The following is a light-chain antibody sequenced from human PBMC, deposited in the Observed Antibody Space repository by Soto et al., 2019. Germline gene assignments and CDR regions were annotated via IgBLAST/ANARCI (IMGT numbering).Light chain of an antibody. Sequence: EIVLTQSPGTLSLSPGERATLSCRASQSVSSSYLAWYQQKPGQAPRLLIYGASSMATGIPDRFSGSGSGTDFTLTISRLEPEEFAVYYCQQYGSSPLFTFGPGTKVDIK. CDR1: QSVSSSY. J-gene: IGKJ3*01. CDR3: QQYGSSPLFT. V-gene: IGKV3-20*01. CDR2: GAS.